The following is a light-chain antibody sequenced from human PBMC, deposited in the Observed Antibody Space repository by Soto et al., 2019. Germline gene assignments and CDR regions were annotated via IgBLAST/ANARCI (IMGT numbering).Light chain of an antibody. CDR1: SSNIGAGYD. V-gene: IGLV1-40*01. CDR3: KSYDSSLSGYV. J-gene: IGLJ1*01. CDR2: GNS. Sequence: QSLLQQPPSFSVAPGQMVTLSCTWSSSNIGAGYDVHWYQQLPGTAPKLVIYGNSNRPSGVPDRFSGSKYGTSASLAITGLQAEDEADYYCKSYDSSLSGYVFGTGTKATVL.